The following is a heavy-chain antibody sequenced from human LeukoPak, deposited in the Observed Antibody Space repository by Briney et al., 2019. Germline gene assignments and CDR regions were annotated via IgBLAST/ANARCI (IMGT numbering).Heavy chain of an antibody. CDR2: ISSSSSYI. V-gene: IGHV3-21*01. J-gene: IGHJ4*02. Sequence: GGSLRLSCAASGFTFSSYSMNWVRQAPGKGLEWVSSISSSSSYIYYADSVKGRFTISRDNAKNSLYLQMNSLRAEDTAVYYCARDPYDFWSGSPSPSDTDVFGYWGQGTLVTVSS. D-gene: IGHD3/OR15-3a*01. CDR3: ARDPYDFWSGSPSPSDTDVFGY. CDR1: GFTFSSYS.